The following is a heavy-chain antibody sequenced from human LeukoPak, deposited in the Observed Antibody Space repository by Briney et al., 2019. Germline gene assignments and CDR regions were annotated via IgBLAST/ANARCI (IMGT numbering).Heavy chain of an antibody. D-gene: IGHD3-3*01. J-gene: IGHJ3*02. CDR1: GYTFTSYD. CDR2: ISAYNGNT. V-gene: IGHV1-18*01. CDR3: ARDRTVLRFLEWFGVGSGSAFDI. Sequence: ASVKASCKASGYTFTSYDISWVRQAPGQGLEWMGWISAYNGNTNYAQKLQGRVTMTTDTSTSTAYMELRSLRSDDTAVYYCARDRTVLRFLEWFGVGSGSAFDIWGQGTMVTVSS.